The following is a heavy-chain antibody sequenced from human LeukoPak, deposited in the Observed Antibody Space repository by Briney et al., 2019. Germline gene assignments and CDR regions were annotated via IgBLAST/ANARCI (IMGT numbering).Heavy chain of an antibody. D-gene: IGHD5-18*01. CDR1: GYTFPDYY. Sequence: ASVKVSCKASGYTFPDYYMHWVRQAPGQGLEWMGWINPNSGGTKYAQQFQGRVTLTRDTSISTAYMELSSLRSDDTAVYYCARGGSSGYTYGYGPNFDHWGRGTLVTVSS. V-gene: IGHV1-2*02. J-gene: IGHJ4*02. CDR3: ARGGSSGYTYGYGPNFDH. CDR2: INPNSGGT.